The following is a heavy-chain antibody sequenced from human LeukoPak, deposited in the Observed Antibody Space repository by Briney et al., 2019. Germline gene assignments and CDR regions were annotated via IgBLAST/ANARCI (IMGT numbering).Heavy chain of an antibody. CDR3: ARDRPARQLRVLDY. D-gene: IGHD2-2*01. Sequence: GGSLRLSCAASGFTFSSYSMNWVRQAPGKGLEWVSSISSSSSYIYYADSVKGRFTISRDNAKNSLYLQMNSLRAEDTAVYYCARDRPARQLRVLDYWGQGTLVTVSS. CDR2: ISSSSSYI. V-gene: IGHV3-21*01. J-gene: IGHJ4*02. CDR1: GFTFSSYS.